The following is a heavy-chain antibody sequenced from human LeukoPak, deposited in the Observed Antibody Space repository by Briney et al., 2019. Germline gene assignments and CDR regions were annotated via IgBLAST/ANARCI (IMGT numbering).Heavy chain of an antibody. D-gene: IGHD1-1*01. CDR2: IYYSGST. J-gene: IGHJ4*02. Sequence: SETLSLTCTVSGGSISSYYWSWIRQPPGKGLEWIGYIYYSGSTNYNPSLKSRVTISVDTSKNQFSLKLSSVTAADTAVYYCARAPGAGVPGNHFDYWGQGTLVTVSS. V-gene: IGHV4-59*01. CDR1: GGSISSYY. CDR3: ARAPGAGVPGNHFDY.